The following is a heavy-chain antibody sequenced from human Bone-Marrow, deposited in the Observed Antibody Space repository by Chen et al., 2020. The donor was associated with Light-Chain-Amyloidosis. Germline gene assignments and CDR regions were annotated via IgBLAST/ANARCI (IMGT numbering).Heavy chain of an antibody. CDR1: GFITSHAW. V-gene: IGHV3-15*01. Sequence: EVQVVESGGGLVKPGGSLRLSCAASGFITSHAWMSWVRQAPGKGLEWVGRIKSKTLDDKTEYSAPVKGRFSISRDDSKNTVYLQMDSLKTADTAVYYCTATIVAEDFHGYWGQGSLVTVSS. CDR2: IKSKTLDDKT. CDR3: TATIVAEDFHGY. D-gene: IGHD3-16*02. J-gene: IGHJ4*02.